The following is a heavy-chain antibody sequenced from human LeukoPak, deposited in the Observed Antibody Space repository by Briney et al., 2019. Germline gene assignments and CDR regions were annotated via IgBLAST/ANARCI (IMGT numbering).Heavy chain of an antibody. V-gene: IGHV4-59*01. CDR1: GGSISSYY. J-gene: IGHJ4*02. D-gene: IGHD4-11*01. Sequence: SETLSLTCTVSGGSISSYYWSWIRQPPGKGLEWIAYIYYSGTTNYNPSLKSRVTISVDTSKNQFSLKLSSVTAADTAVYYCAREHDYSNYGSFDYWGQGTLVTVSS. CDR3: AREHDYSNYGSFDY. CDR2: IYYSGTT.